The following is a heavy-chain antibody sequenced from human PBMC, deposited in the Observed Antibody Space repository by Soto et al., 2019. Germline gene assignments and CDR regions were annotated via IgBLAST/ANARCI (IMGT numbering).Heavy chain of an antibody. D-gene: IGHD2-15*01. CDR2: TNPNSGNT. Sequence: ASVKVSCKASGYTFTSYDINWVRQATGQGLEWMGWTNPNSGNTGYAQKFQGRVTMTRNTSISTAYMELSGLRSEDTAVYYCARGSWCSGGSCYSVPAFDIWGQGTMVTVSS. J-gene: IGHJ3*02. V-gene: IGHV1-8*01. CDR3: ARGSWCSGGSCYSVPAFDI. CDR1: GYTFTSYD.